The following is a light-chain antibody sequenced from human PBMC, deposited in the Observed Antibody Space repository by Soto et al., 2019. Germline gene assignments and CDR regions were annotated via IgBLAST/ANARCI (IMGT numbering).Light chain of an antibody. CDR2: SNS. CDR1: NSNIGTNA. V-gene: IGLV1-44*01. CDR3: AAWDDSLNGWV. Sequence: QYVLTQPPSASGTPGQRVIISCSGSNSNIGTNAVSWHRQFPGAAPKLLMYSNSQRSSGVPDRFSGSKSGASASLAISGLQSEDEADYYCAAWDDSLNGWVFGGGTKLTVL. J-gene: IGLJ3*02.